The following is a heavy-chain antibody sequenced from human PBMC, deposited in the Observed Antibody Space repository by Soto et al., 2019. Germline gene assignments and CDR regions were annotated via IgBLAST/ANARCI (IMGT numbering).Heavy chain of an antibody. Sequence: SVKVSCKASGFTFTSSAVQWVRQARGQRLEWIGWIVVGSGNTNYAQKFQERVTITRDMSTSTAYMELSSLGSEDTAVYYCAAEKTDYYDSSGYYKTFDYWGQGTLVTVSS. CDR3: AAEKTDYYDSSGYYKTFDY. D-gene: IGHD3-22*01. J-gene: IGHJ4*02. V-gene: IGHV1-58*01. CDR1: GFTFTSSA. CDR2: IVVGSGNT.